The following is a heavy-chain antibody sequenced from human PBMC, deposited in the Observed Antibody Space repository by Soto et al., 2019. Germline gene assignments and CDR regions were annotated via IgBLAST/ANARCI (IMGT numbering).Heavy chain of an antibody. CDR1: GFTFSNYA. D-gene: IGHD1-26*01. V-gene: IGHV3-23*01. J-gene: IGHJ4*02. Sequence: EVQLLESGGGLVQPGGSLRLSCAASGFTFSNYAMSWVRQAPGKGLQWVSAISGSGDGTYYADSEKGRFTISRDNSENMLSLQMNNLRVEDAGIYYCARDSRPTYGGTTIYWGQGTLVTVSS. CDR2: ISGSGDGT. CDR3: ARDSRPTYGGTTIY.